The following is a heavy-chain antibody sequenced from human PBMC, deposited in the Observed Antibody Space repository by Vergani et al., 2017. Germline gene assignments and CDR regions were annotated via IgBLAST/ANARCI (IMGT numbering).Heavy chain of an antibody. V-gene: IGHV3-33*01. Sequence: QVQLVQSGGGVVQPGGSLRLSCVASGFTFNRYGMQWVRQAPGKGLEWVAYVLFDGSNEYYADSVKGRFIVSRDNSNDALYLQMNSLRAEDTAVYYCARDSRPYSGYDSGGDLYYYYYGMDVWGQXP. CDR1: GFTFNRYG. CDR3: ARDSRPYSGYDSGGDLYYYYYGMDV. J-gene: IGHJ6*02. CDR2: VLFDGSNE. D-gene: IGHD5-12*01.